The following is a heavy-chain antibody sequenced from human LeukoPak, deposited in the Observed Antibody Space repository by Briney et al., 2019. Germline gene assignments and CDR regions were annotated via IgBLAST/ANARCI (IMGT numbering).Heavy chain of an antibody. Sequence: PSETLSLTYTVSGGAISPYHWSWIRQPAGKGLEWLGRISASGSTNYNPSLKSRVTVSLDTSKNQFSLNLSSATAADAAVYYCARDRAWGSSYFDYWGQGSLVTVSS. CDR2: ISASGST. CDR3: ARDRAWGSSYFDY. CDR1: GGAISPYH. V-gene: IGHV4-4*07. J-gene: IGHJ4*02. D-gene: IGHD3-16*01.